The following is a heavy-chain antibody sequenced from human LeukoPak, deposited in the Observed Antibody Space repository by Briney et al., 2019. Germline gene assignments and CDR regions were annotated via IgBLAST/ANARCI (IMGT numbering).Heavy chain of an antibody. CDR3: ARRGGALNFDY. J-gene: IGHJ4*02. D-gene: IGHD2-21*01. V-gene: IGHV4-39*01. CDR2: IYYSGST. CDR1: GGSISSSSYY. Sequence: PSETLSLTCTASGGSISSSSYYWGWIRQPPGKGLEWIGSIYYSGSTYYNPSLKSRVTISVDTSKNQFSLKLSSVTAADTAVYYCARRGGALNFDYWGQGTLVTVSS.